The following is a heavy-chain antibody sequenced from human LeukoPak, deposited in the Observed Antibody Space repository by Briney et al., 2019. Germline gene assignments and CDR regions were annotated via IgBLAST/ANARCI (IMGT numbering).Heavy chain of an antibody. V-gene: IGHV1-69*13. CDR1: GGTFSSYA. CDR2: IIPIFGTA. Sequence: SVKVSCKASGGTFSSYAISWVRQAPGQGLEWMGRIIPIFGTANYAQKFQGRVTITADESTSTAYMELSSLRSEDTAVYYCARGEDHTALDYYYGMDAWGKGTTVTVSS. CDR3: ARGEDHTALDYYYGMDA. J-gene: IGHJ6*04. D-gene: IGHD5-18*01.